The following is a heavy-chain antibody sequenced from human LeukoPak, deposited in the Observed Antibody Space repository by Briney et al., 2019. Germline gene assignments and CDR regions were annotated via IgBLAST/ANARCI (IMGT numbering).Heavy chain of an antibody. CDR3: ARVGGYGSGSWGEYFDY. CDR1: GGSISSGDYY. V-gene: IGHV4-30-4*01. J-gene: IGHJ4*02. Sequence: PSQTLSLTCTVSGGSISSGDYYWSWIRQPPGKGLEWIGYIYYSGSTYYNPSLKSRVTISVDTSKNQFSLKLSSVSAADTAVYYCARVGGYGSGSWGEYFDYWGQGTLVIVSS. CDR2: IYYSGST. D-gene: IGHD3-10*01.